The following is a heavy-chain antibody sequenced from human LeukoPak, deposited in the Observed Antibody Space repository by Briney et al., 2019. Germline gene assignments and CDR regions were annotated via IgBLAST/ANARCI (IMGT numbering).Heavy chain of an antibody. CDR1: GYSISSGYY. CDR3: ARDCFRWCAMVRGVSRSDHAFDI. V-gene: IGHV4-38-2*02. D-gene: IGHD3-10*01. CDR2: IYQSGST. J-gene: IGHJ3*02. Sequence: SETLSLTCSVSGYSISSGYYWGWIRQPPGKGLEWIGSIYQSGSTYYNPSLKSRVTISVDTSKNQFSLKLSSVTAADTAVYYCARDCFRWCAMVRGVSRSDHAFDIWGQGTMVTVSS.